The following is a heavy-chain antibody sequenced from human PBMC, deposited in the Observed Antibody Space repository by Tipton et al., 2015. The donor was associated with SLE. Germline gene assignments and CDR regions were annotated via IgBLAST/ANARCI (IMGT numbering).Heavy chain of an antibody. Sequence: TLSLTCTVSGGSISSGSYYWSWIRQHPGKGLEWIGYIYYSGSTYYNPSLKSRVTISVDTSKNQFSLKLSSVTAADTAVYYCARGRGYYDSSGPYAFDIWGQGTMVTVSS. CDR1: GGSISSGSYY. D-gene: IGHD3-22*01. V-gene: IGHV4-30-4*08. CDR3: ARGRGYYDSSGPYAFDI. CDR2: IYYSGST. J-gene: IGHJ3*02.